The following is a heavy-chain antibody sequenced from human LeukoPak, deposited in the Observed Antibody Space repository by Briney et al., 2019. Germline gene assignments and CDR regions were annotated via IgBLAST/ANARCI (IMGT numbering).Heavy chain of an antibody. J-gene: IGHJ3*02. Sequence: SVKVSCKASGGTFISYAISWVRQAPGQGLEWMGGIIPIFGTANYAQKFQGRVTITTDESTSTAYMELSSLRSEDTAVYYCARDGGAEGNAFDIWGQGTMVTVSS. CDR3: ARDGGAEGNAFDI. CDR1: GGTFISYA. CDR2: IIPIFGTA. V-gene: IGHV1-69*05. D-gene: IGHD3-10*01.